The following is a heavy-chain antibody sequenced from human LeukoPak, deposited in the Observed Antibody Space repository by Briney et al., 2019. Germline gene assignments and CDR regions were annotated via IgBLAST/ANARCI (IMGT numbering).Heavy chain of an antibody. V-gene: IGHV4-59*01. CDR2: IYYSGST. D-gene: IGHD5-12*01. CDR3: ARVCRYDWESFYDY. Sequence: SETLSLTCTVSGGSISSYYWSWIRQPPGKGLEWIGYIYYSGSTNYNPSLKSRVTISVDTSKNQFSLKLSSVTAADTAMYYCARVCRYDWESFYDYWGQGSLVTVSS. J-gene: IGHJ4*02. CDR1: GGSISSYY.